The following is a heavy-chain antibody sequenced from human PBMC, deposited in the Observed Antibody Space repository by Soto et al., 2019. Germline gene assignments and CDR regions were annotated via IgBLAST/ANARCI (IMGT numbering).Heavy chain of an antibody. V-gene: IGHV3-74*01. Sequence: EVQLVESGGGLVQPGGSLRLSCAASGLIFSNYKMHWVRQAPGKGLLWVSRINTDGSITDYADSVKGRFTVSRDNAKNTMYLQMSSLTADDTAVYYCARDTNGLHYWGQGTLVTVSS. CDR2: INTDGSIT. J-gene: IGHJ4*02. CDR3: ARDTNGLHY. D-gene: IGHD2-8*01. CDR1: GLIFSNYK.